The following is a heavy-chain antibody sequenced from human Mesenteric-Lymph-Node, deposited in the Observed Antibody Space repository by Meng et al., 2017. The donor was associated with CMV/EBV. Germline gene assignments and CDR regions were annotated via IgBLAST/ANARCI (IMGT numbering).Heavy chain of an antibody. CDR2: ITGSGGRR. V-gene: IGHV3-23*01. CDR3: ARNWGPIDY. J-gene: IGHJ4*02. D-gene: IGHD7-27*01. CDR1: GFTFTGYA. Sequence: GESLKISCAASGFTFTGYAMSWVRQAPGKGLEWVSTITGSGGRRDYADSVKGRFTISRDNVKDSLYLQMNSLRAEDTAVYYCARNWGPIDYWGQGTLVTVSS.